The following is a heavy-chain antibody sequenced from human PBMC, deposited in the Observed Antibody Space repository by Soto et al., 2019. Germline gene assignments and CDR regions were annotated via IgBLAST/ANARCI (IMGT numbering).Heavy chain of an antibody. CDR1: GFTFSNAW. CDR3: TTDPPNLGIGAFDI. D-gene: IGHD7-27*01. J-gene: IGHJ3*02. V-gene: IGHV3-15*01. Sequence: GGSLRLSCAASGFTFSNAWMSWVRQAPGKGLEWVGRIKSKTDGGTTDYAAPVKGRFTISRDDSKNTLYLQMNSLKTEDTAVYYCTTDPPNLGIGAFDIWGQGTMVTVSS. CDR2: IKSKTDGGTT.